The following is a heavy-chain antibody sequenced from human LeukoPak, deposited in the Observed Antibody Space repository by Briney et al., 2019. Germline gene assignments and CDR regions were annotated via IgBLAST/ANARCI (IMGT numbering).Heavy chain of an antibody. CDR2: IYYSGRT. CDR1: GGSISSYY. D-gene: IGHD3-10*01. Sequence: SETLSLTCTVSGGSISSYYWSWIRQPPGKGLEWIGHIYYSGRTNYNPSLKSRVTISVDTSKNQFSLKLSSVTAADTAVYYCARDSGPLDYWGQGTLVTVSS. J-gene: IGHJ4*02. V-gene: IGHV4-59*01. CDR3: ARDSGPLDY.